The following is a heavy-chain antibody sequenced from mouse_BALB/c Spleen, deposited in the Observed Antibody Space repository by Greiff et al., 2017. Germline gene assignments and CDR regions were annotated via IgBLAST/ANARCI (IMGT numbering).Heavy chain of an antibody. Sequence: VKLQESGPGLVAPSQSLSITCTVSGFSLTSYGVHWVRQPPGKGLEWLGVIWAGGSTNYNSALMSRLSISKDNSKSQVFLKMNSLQTDDTAMYYCAREGGNYLDYWGQGTTLTVSS. J-gene: IGHJ2*01. V-gene: IGHV2-9*02. CDR2: IWAGGST. CDR3: AREGGNYLDY. D-gene: IGHD2-1*01. CDR1: GFSLTSYG.